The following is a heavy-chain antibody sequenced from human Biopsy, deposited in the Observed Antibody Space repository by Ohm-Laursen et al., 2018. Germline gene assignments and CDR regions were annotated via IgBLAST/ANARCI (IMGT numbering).Heavy chain of an antibody. D-gene: IGHD4-23*01. V-gene: IGHV4-61*03. CDR3: ARGSNDFGGLYFPR. CDR2: ISYTGYT. J-gene: IGHJ4*02. Sequence: TLSLTCPVSGGSVSDSFHFWSWIRQPPGKGLEWIGHISYTGYTSYNASLKSRVTISVDTSRNHFSLRLSSLTAADTAAYYCARGSNDFGGLYFPRWGQGTLLTVSS. CDR1: GGSVSDSFHF.